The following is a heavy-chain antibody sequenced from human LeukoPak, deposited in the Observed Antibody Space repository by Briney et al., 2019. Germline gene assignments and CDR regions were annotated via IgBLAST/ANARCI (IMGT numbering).Heavy chain of an antibody. CDR1: GYTFTSYG. J-gene: IGHJ3*02. V-gene: IGHV1-18*01. Sequence: ASVKVSSKASGYTFTSYGISWVRQAPGQGLEWMGWISAYNGNTNYAQKLRGRVTMTTDTSTSTAYMELRSLRSDDTAVYYCARDWPGGYADIWGQGTMVTVSS. D-gene: IGHD5-12*01. CDR3: ARDWPGGYADI. CDR2: ISAYNGNT.